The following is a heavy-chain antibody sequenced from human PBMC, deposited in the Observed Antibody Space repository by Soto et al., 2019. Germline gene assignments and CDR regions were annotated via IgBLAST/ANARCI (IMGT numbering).Heavy chain of an antibody. CDR3: ARGQNNPSY. V-gene: IGHV3-11*06. CDR1: GFTFSDWY. CDR2: ISDTSSHT. Sequence: QVQLVESGGGLVKPGESLRLSCAASGFTFSDWYMSWIRQAPGKGLEWVSYISDTSSHTNYADSVKGRFTISRDNAKNSLYLQINSLRAEDTAVYYCARGQNNPSYWGQGTLVTVSS. J-gene: IGHJ4*02.